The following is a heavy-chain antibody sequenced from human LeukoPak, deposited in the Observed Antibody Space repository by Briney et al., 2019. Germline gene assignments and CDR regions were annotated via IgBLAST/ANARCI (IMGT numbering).Heavy chain of an antibody. CDR1: GFTFSSYA. J-gene: IGHJ4*02. Sequence: QPGRSLRLSCAASGFTFSSYAMHWVRQAPGKGLEWVAVISYDGSNKYYADSVKGRFTISRDNSKNTLYLQMNSLRAEDTAVYYCARVPSGWYVTYWGQGTLVTVSS. CDR3: ARVPSGWYVTY. V-gene: IGHV3-30*14. CDR2: ISYDGSNK. D-gene: IGHD6-19*01.